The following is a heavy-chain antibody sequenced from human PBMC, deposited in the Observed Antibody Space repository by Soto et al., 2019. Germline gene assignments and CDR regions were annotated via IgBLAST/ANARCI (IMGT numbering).Heavy chain of an antibody. Sequence: QITLKESGPTLVKPTQTLTLTCTFSGFSLTTRGVGVGWIRQPPGKALECLALIYWDDDKRYSPSLQSRLSNTQDTSKNQVVLTMPNVDPVDTATYYCAHIPNYYQYDWFDPWGQGTLVSVSS. J-gene: IGHJ5*02. CDR2: IYWDDDK. CDR1: GFSLTTRGVG. V-gene: IGHV2-5*02. CDR3: AHIPNYYQYDWFDP. D-gene: IGHD3-16*01.